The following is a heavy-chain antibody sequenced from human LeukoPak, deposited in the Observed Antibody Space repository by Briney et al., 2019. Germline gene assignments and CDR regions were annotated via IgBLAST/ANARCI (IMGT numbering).Heavy chain of an antibody. D-gene: IGHD6-6*01. CDR1: GGSISSYN. V-gene: IGHV4-59*01. CDR2: IYYSGST. CDR3: ARGSSSFDY. J-gene: IGHJ4*02. Sequence: SETLSLTCTVSGGSISSYNWSWIRQPPGKGLEWIGYIYYSGSTNYNPSLKSRVTISVDTSKDQFSLKLSAVTAADAAVYYCARGSSSFDYWGQGTLVTVSS.